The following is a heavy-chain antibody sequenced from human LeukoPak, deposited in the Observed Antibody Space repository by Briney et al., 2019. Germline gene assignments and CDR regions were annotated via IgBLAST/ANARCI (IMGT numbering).Heavy chain of an antibody. V-gene: IGHV1-8*01. Sequence: GASVKVSCKASGYTFVSYNIHWVRQATGQGLEWMGWVIPNSGKTGYTQKFQGRVTITRNTSISTVYLEPSSLTSEDTAVYYCARVGYQLKEDGFDVWGQGTLLTVSS. CDR1: GYTFVSYN. J-gene: IGHJ3*01. D-gene: IGHD2-2*01. CDR3: ARVGYQLKEDGFDV. CDR2: VIPNSGKT.